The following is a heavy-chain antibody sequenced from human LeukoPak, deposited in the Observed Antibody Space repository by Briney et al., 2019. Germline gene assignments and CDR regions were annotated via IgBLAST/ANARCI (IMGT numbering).Heavy chain of an antibody. Sequence: GGSLRLSCAGSGVTLSDYGIHWVRQAPGKGLEWVAVISYDGSITFYGDSVKGRFTISRDNSKKTVDLQMNSLRAEDTAVYYCAKDFSGFGELLFFFGMDVWGQGTSVIVSS. V-gene: IGHV3-30*18. J-gene: IGHJ6*02. D-gene: IGHD3-10*01. CDR2: ISYDGSIT. CDR1: GVTLSDYG. CDR3: AKDFSGFGELLFFFGMDV.